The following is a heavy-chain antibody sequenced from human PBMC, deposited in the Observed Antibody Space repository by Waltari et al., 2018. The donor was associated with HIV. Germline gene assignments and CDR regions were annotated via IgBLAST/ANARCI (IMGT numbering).Heavy chain of an antibody. V-gene: IGHV4-39*01. CDR3: ARLRGVVAGRQKFDP. CDR1: GGSISSSSYY. D-gene: IGHD2-15*01. CDR2: IYYSGGT. Sequence: QLQLQESGPGLVKPSETLSLTCTVSGGSISSSSYYWGWIRQPPGKGLEWIGRIYYSGGTYYNPSLKSRVTISVDTSKNQFSLKLSSVTAADTAVYYCARLRGVVAGRQKFDPWGQGTLVTVSS. J-gene: IGHJ5*02.